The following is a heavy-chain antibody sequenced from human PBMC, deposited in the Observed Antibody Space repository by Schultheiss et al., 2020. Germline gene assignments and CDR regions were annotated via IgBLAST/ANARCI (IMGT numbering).Heavy chain of an antibody. CDR3: ARGSLLATIFGGMDV. D-gene: IGHD3-3*01. CDR1: GFTFSSYS. V-gene: IGHV3-74*01. CDR2: INSDGSST. J-gene: IGHJ6*02. Sequence: GGSLRLSCAASGFTFSSYSMNWVRQAPGKGLEWVSRINSDGSSTSYADSVKGRFTISRDNAKNSLYLQMNSLRAEDTAVYYCARGSLLATIFGGMDVWGQGTTVTVSS.